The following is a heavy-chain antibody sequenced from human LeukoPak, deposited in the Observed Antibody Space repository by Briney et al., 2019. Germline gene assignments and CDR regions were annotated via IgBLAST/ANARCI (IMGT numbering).Heavy chain of an antibody. CDR3: ARDWVVVAATADYYYGMDV. CDR1: GGTFSSYA. J-gene: IGHJ6*02. D-gene: IGHD2-15*01. Sequence: SVKVSCKASGGTFSSYAISWVRQAPGQGLEWMGRIIPILGIANYAQKLQGRVTMTTDTSTSTAYMELRSLRSDDTAVYYCARDWVVVAATADYYYGMDVWGQGTTVTVSS. V-gene: IGHV1-69*04. CDR2: IIPILGIA.